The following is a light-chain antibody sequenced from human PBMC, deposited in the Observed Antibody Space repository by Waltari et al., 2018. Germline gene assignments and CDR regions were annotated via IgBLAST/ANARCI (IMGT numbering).Light chain of an antibody. J-gene: IGKJ4*01. V-gene: IGKV1-17*01. CDR2: AAS. CDR3: LQHNSYPLT. Sequence: DIQMTQAPSSLSASVGDTVTITCRASQDISSYLNWFQQKPGKAPKLLIYAASSLESGVPSGFSGSGSGTEFTLTISSLQPEDFATYYCLQHNSYPLTFGGGTNVEIK. CDR1: QDISSY.